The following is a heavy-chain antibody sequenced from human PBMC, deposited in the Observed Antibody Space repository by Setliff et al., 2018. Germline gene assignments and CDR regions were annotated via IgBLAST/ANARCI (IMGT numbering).Heavy chain of an antibody. D-gene: IGHD5-12*01. CDR2: LYHSGST. Sequence: SETLSLTCTVSGYSISSGCYWGWIRQPPGKGLEWIGSLYHSGSTHYNPSLKSRVTISTDTSKNHFSLKLSSVAAADTAVYYCVNRATCGSSGYDSFFDYWGQGMLVTVSS. V-gene: IGHV4-38-2*02. J-gene: IGHJ4*02. CDR1: GYSISSGCY. CDR3: VNRATCGSSGYDSFFDY.